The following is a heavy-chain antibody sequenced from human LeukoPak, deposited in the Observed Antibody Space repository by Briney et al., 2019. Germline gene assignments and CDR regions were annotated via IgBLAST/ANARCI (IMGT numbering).Heavy chain of an antibody. CDR1: GGSISSSSNY. CDR2: MYYSGSS. Sequence: SETLSLTCTVSGGSISSSSNYWGWIRQPPGKGLEWIGSMYYSGSSYYNPSLKSRVTISGATSKNQFSLKLSSVTAADTAVYYCARHSPILTGYYVGYWGQGTLVTVSS. CDR3: ARHSPILTGYYVGY. V-gene: IGHV4-39*01. J-gene: IGHJ4*02. D-gene: IGHD3-9*01.